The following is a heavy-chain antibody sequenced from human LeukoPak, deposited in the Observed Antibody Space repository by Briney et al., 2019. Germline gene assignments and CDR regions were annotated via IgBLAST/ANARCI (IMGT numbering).Heavy chain of an antibody. CDR2: IYYSGST. Sequence: SETLSLTCTDSGGSISSSSYYWGWIRQPPGKGLEWIGSIYYSGSTYYNPSLKSRVTISVDTSKNQFSLKLSSVTAADTAVYYCARPLPGVGDGYQWAQIHDAFDIWGQGTMVTVSS. CDR3: ARPLPGVGDGYQWAQIHDAFDI. D-gene: IGHD5-24*01. V-gene: IGHV4-39*01. J-gene: IGHJ3*02. CDR1: GGSISSSSYY.